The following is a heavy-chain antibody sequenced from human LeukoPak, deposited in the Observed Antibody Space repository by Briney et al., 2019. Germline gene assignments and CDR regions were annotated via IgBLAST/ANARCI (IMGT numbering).Heavy chain of an antibody. CDR3: AREGWRDSSGYPDY. CDR1: GGSISSYY. D-gene: IGHD3-22*01. CDR2: IYYSGST. V-gene: IGHV4-59*01. Sequence: SETLSLTCTVSGGSISSYYWSWIRQPPGKGLEWIGYIYYSGSTNYNPSLKSRATISVDTSKNQFSLKLSSVTAADTAVYYCAREGWRDSSGYPDYWGQGTLVTVSS. J-gene: IGHJ4*02.